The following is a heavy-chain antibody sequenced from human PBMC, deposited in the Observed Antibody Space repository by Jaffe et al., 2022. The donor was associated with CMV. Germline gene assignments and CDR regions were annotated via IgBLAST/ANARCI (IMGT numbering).Heavy chain of an antibody. CDR2: ISSSSSYI. J-gene: IGHJ1*01. CDR1: GFTFSSYS. Sequence: EVQLVESGGGLVKPGGSLRLSCAASGFTFSSYSMNWVRQAPGKGLEWVSSISSSSSYIYYADSVKGRFTISRDNAKNSLYLQMNSLRAEDTAVYYCARDGDWGGTPGGGQGVYFQHWGQGTLVTVSS. D-gene: IGHD3-16*01. V-gene: IGHV3-21*01. CDR3: ARDGDWGGTPGGGQGVYFQH.